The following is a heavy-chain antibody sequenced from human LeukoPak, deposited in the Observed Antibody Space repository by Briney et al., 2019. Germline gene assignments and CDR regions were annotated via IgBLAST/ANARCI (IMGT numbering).Heavy chain of an antibody. D-gene: IGHD6-19*01. CDR3: ARGGTSSGWYG. V-gene: IGHV7-4-1*02. J-gene: IGHJ4*02. CDR2: INTNTGNP. CDR1: GYTFTSYA. Sequence: ASVKVSCKASGYTFTSYALNWVRQAPGQGLEWMGWINTNTGNPTYAQGFTGRFVFSLDTFVSTAYLQISSLKAEDTAVYYCARGGTSSGWYGWGQGTLVTVSS.